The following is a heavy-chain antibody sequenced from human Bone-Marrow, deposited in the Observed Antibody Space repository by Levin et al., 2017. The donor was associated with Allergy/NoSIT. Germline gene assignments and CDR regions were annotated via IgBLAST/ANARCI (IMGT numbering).Heavy chain of an antibody. CDR3: ARGNFDTAFED. V-gene: IGHV4-31*03. Sequence: KTSETLSLTCNVSGFSMTSRNYYWIWIRQFPGKGLEWIGHNFYSASPSYNPSLKSRVTISLDTSKNQFSLTLTSVTAADTTFYFSARGNFDTAFEDWGQGALVTVSS. CDR1: GFSMTSRNYY. J-gene: IGHJ4*02. D-gene: IGHD1-7*01. CDR2: NFYSASP.